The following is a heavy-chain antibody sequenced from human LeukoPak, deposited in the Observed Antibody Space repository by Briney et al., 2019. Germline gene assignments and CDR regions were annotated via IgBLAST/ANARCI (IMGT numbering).Heavy chain of an antibody. CDR3: AKDGYSSSWYVDY. V-gene: IGHV3-NL1*01. CDR2: INTDTRGT. CDR1: GFTFTDYW. D-gene: IGHD6-13*01. J-gene: IGHJ4*02. Sequence: GGSLRLSCAASGFTFTDYWMHWVRQAPGKGLVWVSIINTDTRGTYYADSVKGRFTISRDNSKNTLYLQMNSLRAEDTAVYYCAKDGYSSSWYVDYWGQGTLVTVSS.